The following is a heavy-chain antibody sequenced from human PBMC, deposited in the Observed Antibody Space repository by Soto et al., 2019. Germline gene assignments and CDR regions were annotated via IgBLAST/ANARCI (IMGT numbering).Heavy chain of an antibody. D-gene: IGHD5-18*01. CDR2: IWSDGSNK. CDR1: GFTLNNDG. V-gene: IGHV3-33*01. CDR3: SRDLGGSYGPFDY. J-gene: IGHJ4*02. Sequence: GGSLRLFREGSGFTLNNDGRAWVRQAPGKGLAWVAVIWSDGSNKYYADSVKGRFTISRDNSKHTLYLQMNSLIAEDTAVYYCSRDLGGSYGPFDYWGQGTLVTVSS.